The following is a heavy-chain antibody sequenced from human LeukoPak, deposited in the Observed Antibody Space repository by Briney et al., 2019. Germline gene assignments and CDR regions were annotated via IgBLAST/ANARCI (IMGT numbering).Heavy chain of an antibody. D-gene: IGHD2-21*01. J-gene: IGHJ2*01. CDR2: IIPVFGTT. Sequence: SVKVSCKASGGTFSSYAISWVRQAPGQGLEWMGGIIPVFGTTNYAQKFQGRVTITADESTSTAYMELSSLRSEDTAVYYCARWARGVVVPNFDLWGRGTLVTVSS. V-gene: IGHV1-69*13. CDR1: GGTFSSYA. CDR3: ARWARGVVVPNFDL.